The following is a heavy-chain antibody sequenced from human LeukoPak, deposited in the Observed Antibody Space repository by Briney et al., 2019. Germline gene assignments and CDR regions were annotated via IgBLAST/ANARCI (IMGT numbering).Heavy chain of an antibody. CDR2: ISYRSNYI. D-gene: IGHD3-16*01. V-gene: IGHV3-21*01. Sequence: AGGSLRLSCLGSGVTSSTNTFHWLGQAPGKGLEWISSISYRSNYIYYADSVKGRSTISRDNAKNSLYFEMNSLRDEDTAVYYCARWGNWSPVPYVDVWGKGTTVIVSS. CDR1: GVTSSTNT. CDR3: ARWGNWSPVPYVDV. J-gene: IGHJ6*03.